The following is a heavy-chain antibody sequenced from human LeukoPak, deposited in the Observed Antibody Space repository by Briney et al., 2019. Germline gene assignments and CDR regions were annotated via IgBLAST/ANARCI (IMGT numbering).Heavy chain of an antibody. Sequence: GGSLRLSCAASGFTFSDYYMSWIRQAPGKGLEWVSYISSSGSTIYYADSVKGRFTISRDNAKNSLYLQMNSLRAEDTAVYYCARARVVATTLFDYWGQGTLVTVSS. D-gene: IGHD5-12*01. V-gene: IGHV3-11*01. J-gene: IGHJ4*02. CDR2: ISSSGSTI. CDR3: ARARVVATTLFDY. CDR1: GFTFSDYY.